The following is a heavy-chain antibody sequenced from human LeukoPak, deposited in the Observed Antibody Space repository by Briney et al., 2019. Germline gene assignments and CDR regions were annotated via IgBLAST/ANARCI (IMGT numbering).Heavy chain of an antibody. J-gene: IGHJ4*02. Sequence: ASVKVSCKASGYTFTSYGISWVRQAPGQGLEWMGWISAYNGNTNYAQKLQGRVTMTTDTSTSTAYMELRSLRSDDTAVYYCAGQPYCSGGSCYSDYWGQGTLVTVSS. D-gene: IGHD2-15*01. CDR3: AGQPYCSGGSCYSDY. CDR1: GYTFTSYG. CDR2: ISAYNGNT. V-gene: IGHV1-18*01.